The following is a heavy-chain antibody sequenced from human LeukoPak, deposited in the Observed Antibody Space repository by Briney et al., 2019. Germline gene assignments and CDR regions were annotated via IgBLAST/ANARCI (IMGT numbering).Heavy chain of an antibody. CDR2: ISYDGSNK. J-gene: IGHJ4*02. D-gene: IGHD4-17*01. CDR3: AIKDYGDYVLDY. CDR1: GFTFSSYG. Sequence: GGSLRLSCAAPGFTFSSYGMHWVRQAPGKGLEWVAVISYDGSNKYYADSAKGRFTISRDNSKNTLYLQMNSLRAEDTAVYYCAIKDYGDYVLDYWGQGTLVTVSS. V-gene: IGHV3-30*03.